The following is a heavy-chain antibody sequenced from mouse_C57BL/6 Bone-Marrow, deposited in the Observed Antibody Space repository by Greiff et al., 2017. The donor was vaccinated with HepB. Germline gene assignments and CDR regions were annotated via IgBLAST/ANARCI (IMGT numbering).Heavy chain of an antibody. CDR1: GYTFTDYE. CDR3: TRPGTGAMDY. V-gene: IGHV1-15*01. D-gene: IGHD4-1*01. J-gene: IGHJ4*01. Sequence: HLHQSWAELVRPGASVTLSCKASGYTFTDYEMHWVKQTPVHGLEWIGAIDPETGGTAYNQKFKGKAILTADKSSSTAYMELRSLTSEGSAVYYCTRPGTGAMDYWGQGTSVTVSS. CDR2: IDPETGGT.